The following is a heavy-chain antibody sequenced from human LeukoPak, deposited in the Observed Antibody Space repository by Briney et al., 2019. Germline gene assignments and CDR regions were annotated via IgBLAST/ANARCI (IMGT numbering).Heavy chain of an antibody. J-gene: IGHJ5*02. CDR1: GGSISSSSYY. CDR2: IYYSGST. CDR3: PRHGSVISSLVWFDP. Sequence: SETLSLTCTVSGGSISSSSYYWGWIRQPPGKGLEWIGSIYYSGSTYYNPSLKSRVTISVDTSKNQFSLKLSSVTAADTAVYYCPRHGSVISSLVWFDPWGQGTLVTVSS. V-gene: IGHV4-39*01. D-gene: IGHD6-19*01.